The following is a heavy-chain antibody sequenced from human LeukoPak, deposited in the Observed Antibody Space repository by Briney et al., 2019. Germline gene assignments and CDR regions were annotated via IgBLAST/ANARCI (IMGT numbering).Heavy chain of an antibody. V-gene: IGHV4-59*01. CDR2: IYYSGST. CDR1: GGSISSYY. J-gene: IGHJ4*02. D-gene: IGHD3-22*01. CDR3: AGGAVRYESRFYFDY. Sequence: SETLSLTCTVSGGSISSYYWSWIRQPPGKGLEWIGYIYYSGSTNYNPSLKSRVTISVDTSKNQFSLKLSSVTAADTAVYYCAGGAVRYESRFYFDYWGQGTLVTVSS.